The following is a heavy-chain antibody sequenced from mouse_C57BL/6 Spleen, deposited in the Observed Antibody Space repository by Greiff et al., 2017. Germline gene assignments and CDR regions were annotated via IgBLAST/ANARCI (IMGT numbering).Heavy chain of an antibody. CDR1: GYTFTDYE. V-gene: IGHV1-15*01. J-gene: IGHJ3*01. CDR2: IDPETGGT. CDR3: TRYIYYYGSSYFAY. Sequence: VQLQQSGAELVRPGASVTLSCKASGYTFTDYEMHWVKQTPVHGLEWIGAIDPETGGTAYNQKFKGKAILTADKSSSTAYMELRSLTSEDSAVYYCTRYIYYYGSSYFAYWGQGTLVTVSA. D-gene: IGHD1-1*01.